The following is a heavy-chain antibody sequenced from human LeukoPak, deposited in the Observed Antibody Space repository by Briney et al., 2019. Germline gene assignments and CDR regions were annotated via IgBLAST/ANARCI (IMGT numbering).Heavy chain of an antibody. V-gene: IGHV4-59*01. CDR1: GGSISSYY. CDR3: ARCQASRRWLAEYYFDY. CDR2: IYYSGST. Sequence: SETLSLTCTVSGGSISSYYWSWIRQPPGKGLEWIGYIYYSGSTNYNPSLKSRVTISVDTSKNQFSLKLSSVTAADTAVYYCARCQASRRWLAEYYFDYWGQGTLVTVSS. J-gene: IGHJ4*02. D-gene: IGHD6-19*01.